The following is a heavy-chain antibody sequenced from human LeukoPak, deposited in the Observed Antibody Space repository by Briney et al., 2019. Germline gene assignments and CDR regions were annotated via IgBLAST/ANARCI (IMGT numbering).Heavy chain of an antibody. CDR1: GGSFSGYY. V-gene: IGHV4-34*01. CDR2: INHSGSA. J-gene: IGHJ4*02. D-gene: IGHD1-26*01. CDR3: ARRIVGAKVDVSAFDY. Sequence: SETLSLTCAVYGGSFSGYYWSWIRQPPGKGLEWIGEINHSGSANYNPSLKSRVTISVDTSKNQFSLKLSSVTAADTAVYYCARRIVGAKVDVSAFDYWGQGTLVTVSS.